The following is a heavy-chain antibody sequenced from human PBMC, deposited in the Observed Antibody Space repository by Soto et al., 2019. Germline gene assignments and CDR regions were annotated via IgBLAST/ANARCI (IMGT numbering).Heavy chain of an antibody. J-gene: IGHJ4*02. CDR1: GFTFSSYV. CDR3: AKEPPVAMSSGYYVYFDY. V-gene: IGHV3-30*18. CDR2: ISYDGSNK. Sequence: PGGSLRPSCAASGFTFSSYVMHWVRPAPGKGLEWVAVISYDGSNKYYADSVKGRFTISRDNSKNTLYLQMNSLRAEDTAVYYCAKEPPVAMSSGYYVYFDYWGQGTLVTVSS. D-gene: IGHD3-22*01.